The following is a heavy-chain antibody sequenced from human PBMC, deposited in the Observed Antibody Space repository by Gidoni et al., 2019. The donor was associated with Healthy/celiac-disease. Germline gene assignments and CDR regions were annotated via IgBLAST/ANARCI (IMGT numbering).Heavy chain of an antibody. CDR3: AKERVTMIVVVSEFDY. J-gene: IGHJ4*02. V-gene: IGHV3-23*01. Sequence: EVQLLESGGGLVQPGGSLRLSSAASGSPFSSDAMSWVRQAPGKGLEWVSAIRGSGGSTYYADSVKGRFTISRDNSKNTLYLQMNSLRAEDTAVYYCAKERVTMIVVVSEFDYWGQGTLVTVSS. CDR2: IRGSGGST. D-gene: IGHD3-22*01. CDR1: GSPFSSDA.